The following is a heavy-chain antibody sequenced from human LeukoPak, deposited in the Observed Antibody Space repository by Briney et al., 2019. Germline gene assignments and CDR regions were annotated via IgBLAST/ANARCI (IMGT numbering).Heavy chain of an antibody. CDR1: GGSISSGGYY. Sequence: PSQTLSLTCTVSGGSISSGGYYWSWIRQPPGKALEWIGYIYTSGSTNYNPSLKSRVSMSVDTSKNEFSLRLSSVTAADTALYYCATRPAETTWFGVFDYWSRGTLVTVSS. J-gene: IGHJ4*02. CDR3: ATRPAETTWFGVFDY. CDR2: IYTSGST. V-gene: IGHV4-61*08. D-gene: IGHD3-10*01.